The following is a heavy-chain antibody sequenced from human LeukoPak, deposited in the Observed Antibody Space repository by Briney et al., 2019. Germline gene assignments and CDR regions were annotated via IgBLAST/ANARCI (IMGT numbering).Heavy chain of an antibody. J-gene: IGHJ4*02. CDR1: GFTFSSYE. CDR3: ARDLYSSGWYWRD. D-gene: IGHD6-19*01. V-gene: IGHV3-48*03. Sequence: PGGSLRLSCAASGFTFSSYEMNWVRQAPGKGLEWVSYISSSGSTIYYADSVKGRFTISRDNAKNSLYLQMNSLRAEDTAVYYCARDLYSSGWYWRDWGQGTLVTVSS. CDR2: ISSSGSTI.